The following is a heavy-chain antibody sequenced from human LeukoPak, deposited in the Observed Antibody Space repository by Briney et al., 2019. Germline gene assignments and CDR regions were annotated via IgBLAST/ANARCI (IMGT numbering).Heavy chain of an antibody. V-gene: IGHV1-18*01. J-gene: IGHJ5*02. CDR1: GYKFANHG. CDR2: ISAYNGHT. Sequence: ASVKVSCKASGYKFANHGISWVRQAPGQGLEWMGWISAYNGHTNYAQKFQDRVSMTTDSSTATAYMELRGLRSDDTAVYYCARDMVAVVIWLRDSIDSDDKWVDPWGQGTLVTVSP. D-gene: IGHD2-15*01. CDR3: ARDMVAVVIWLRDSIDSDDKWVDP.